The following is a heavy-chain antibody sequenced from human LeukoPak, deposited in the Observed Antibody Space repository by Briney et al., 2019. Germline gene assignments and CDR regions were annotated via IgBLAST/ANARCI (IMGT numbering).Heavy chain of an antibody. Sequence: GGSLRLSCAASGFGFSTYAMRWVRQAPGKGLVGVSGISASGDKIFYEASVKGRFTISRDNSKNILYLQLNALAAEDTARYYCVTHYCSPITCYTDHWGQGTMVPVSS. D-gene: IGHD2-2*02. J-gene: IGHJ4*02. V-gene: IGHV3-23*01. CDR2: ISASGDKI. CDR1: GFGFSTYA. CDR3: VTHYCSPITCYTDH.